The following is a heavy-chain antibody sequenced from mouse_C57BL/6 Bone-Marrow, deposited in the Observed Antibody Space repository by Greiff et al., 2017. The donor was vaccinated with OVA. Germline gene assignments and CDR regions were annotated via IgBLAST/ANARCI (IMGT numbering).Heavy chain of an antibody. D-gene: IGHD2-4*01. CDR2: IYPRDGST. CDR3: ARSPNDYDAWFAY. J-gene: IGHJ3*01. Sequence: QVQLQQSDAELVKPGASVKISCKASGYTFTDHTIHWMKQRPGQGLEWIGYIYPRDGSTNYNEKFKGKATLTAAKSSSTAYMQLNSLTSEDSAVYFCARSPNDYDAWFAYWGKGTLVTVSA. CDR1: GYTFTDHT. V-gene: IGHV1-78*01.